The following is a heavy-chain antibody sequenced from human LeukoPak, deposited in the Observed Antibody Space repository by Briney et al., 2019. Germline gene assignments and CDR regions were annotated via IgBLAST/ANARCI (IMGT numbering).Heavy chain of an antibody. CDR2: ISSSGSTI. CDR1: GFTFSDYY. J-gene: IGHJ4*02. D-gene: IGHD3-22*01. CDR3: ARATYYYDSSVDDDGPSHFDY. V-gene: IGHV3-11*01. Sequence: GGSLRLSCAASGFTFSDYYMSWIRQAPGKGLEWVSYISSSGSTIYYADSVKGRFTISRDNAKNSLYLQMNSLRAEDTAVYYYARATYYYDSSVDDDGPSHFDYWGQGTLVTVSS.